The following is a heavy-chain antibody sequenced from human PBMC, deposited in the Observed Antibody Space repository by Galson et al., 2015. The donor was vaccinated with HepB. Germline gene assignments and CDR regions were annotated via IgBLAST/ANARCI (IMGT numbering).Heavy chain of an antibody. CDR3: AQEGSSWHGVRGN. V-gene: IGHV1-46*01. CDR1: GYTFTSYY. CDR2: INPSGGST. J-gene: IGHJ4*02. D-gene: IGHD6-13*01. Sequence: SVKVSCKASGYTFTSYYMHWVRQAPGQGLEWMGIINPSGGSTSYAQKFQGRVTMTRDTSTSTVYMELSSLRSEDTAVYYCAQEGSSWHGVRGNWGQGTLVTVSS.